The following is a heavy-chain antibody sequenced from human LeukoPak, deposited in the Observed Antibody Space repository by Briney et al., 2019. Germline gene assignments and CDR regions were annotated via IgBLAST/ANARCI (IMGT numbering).Heavy chain of an antibody. D-gene: IGHD3-22*01. J-gene: IGHJ3*02. CDR2: INPSGGST. Sequence: ASVKVSCKASGYTFTNYYMHWVRQAPGQGLEWMGIINPSGGSTSYAQKFQGRVTMTRDMSTSTVYMELSSLRSEDTAVYYCAREAADYYDSSGDAFDIWGQGTMVTVSS. V-gene: IGHV1-46*01. CDR1: GYTFTNYY. CDR3: AREAADYYDSSGDAFDI.